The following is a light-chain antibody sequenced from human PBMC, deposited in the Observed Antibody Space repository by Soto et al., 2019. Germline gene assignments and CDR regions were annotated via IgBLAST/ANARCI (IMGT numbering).Light chain of an antibody. CDR3: QQYGTSPFT. J-gene: IGKJ3*01. V-gene: IGKV3-20*01. Sequence: EIVLTQSPGTLSLSPGERATLCCRASQSVSSSYLAWYQQKPGQAPRLLIYGASSRATGIPDRFSGGGSGTDFTLTISRLEPEDFAVYYCQQYGTSPFTFGPGTKVDIK. CDR1: QSVSSSY. CDR2: GAS.